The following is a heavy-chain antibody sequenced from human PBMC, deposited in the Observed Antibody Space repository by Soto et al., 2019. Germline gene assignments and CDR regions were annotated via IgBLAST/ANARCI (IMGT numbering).Heavy chain of an antibody. V-gene: IGHV4-61*01. CDR3: AREFYVPYYYYGMDV. J-gene: IGHJ6*02. CDR2: IYYSGST. Sequence: QVQLQESGPGLVKPSETLSLTCTVSGGSASSGSYYWSWIRQPPVKVLEWIWYIYYSGSTNYNPSLKSRVTISVDTSKNQFSLKLSSVTAADTAVYYCAREFYVPYYYYGMDVWGQGTTVTVSS. D-gene: IGHD3-10*02. CDR1: GGSASSGSYY.